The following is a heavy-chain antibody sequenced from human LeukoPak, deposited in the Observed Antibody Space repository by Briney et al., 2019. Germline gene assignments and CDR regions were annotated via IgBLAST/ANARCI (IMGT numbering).Heavy chain of an antibody. CDR2: IYYSGST. Sequence: SETLSLTCTVSGGSISNYYWSWIRQPPGKGLEWIGYIYYSGSTNYNPSLKSRVTISVDTSKNQFSLKLRSVTAADTAVYYCARVHLDTGYRWGQGTLVTVSS. J-gene: IGHJ5*02. CDR3: ARVHLDTGYR. V-gene: IGHV4-59*01. CDR1: GGSISNYY. D-gene: IGHD5-18*01.